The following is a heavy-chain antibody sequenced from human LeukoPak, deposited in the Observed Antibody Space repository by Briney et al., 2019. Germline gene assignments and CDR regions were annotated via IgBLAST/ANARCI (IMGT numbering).Heavy chain of an antibody. D-gene: IGHD2-15*01. Sequence: SETLSLTCTVSGGSISSYYWGWIRQPPGKGLEWIGSIYYSGSTYYNPSLKSRVTISVDTSKNQFSLKLSSVTAADTAVYYCARQAPGRIVVVVAATFPFDYWGQGTLVTVSS. CDR1: GGSISSYY. CDR3: ARQAPGRIVVVVAATFPFDY. V-gene: IGHV4-39*01. CDR2: IYYSGST. J-gene: IGHJ4*02.